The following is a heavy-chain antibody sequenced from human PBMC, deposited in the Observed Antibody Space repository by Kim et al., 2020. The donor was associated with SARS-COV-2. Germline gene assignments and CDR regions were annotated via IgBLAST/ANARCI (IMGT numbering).Heavy chain of an antibody. CDR3: ARDLGITAAEYYHYYYGMDV. CDR1: GFTFSSYG. V-gene: IGHV3-33*01. Sequence: GGSLRLSCAASGFTFSSYGMHWVRQAPGKGLEWVAVIWYDGSNKYYADSVKGRFTISRDNSKNTLYLQMNSLRAEDTAVYYCARDLGITAAEYYHYYYGMDVCGQGTTVTVSS. D-gene: IGHD6-13*01. J-gene: IGHJ6*02. CDR2: IWYDGSNK.